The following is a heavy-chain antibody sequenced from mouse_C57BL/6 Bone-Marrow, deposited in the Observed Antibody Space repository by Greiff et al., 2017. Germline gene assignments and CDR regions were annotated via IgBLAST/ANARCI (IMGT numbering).Heavy chain of an antibody. Sequence: QVQLKESGPGLVAPSQSLSITCTVSGFSLTSYAISWVRQPPGKGLAWLGVIWTGGGTNYNSALKSRLSISKDNSKSQVFLKMNSLQTDDTARDYCARNRGDYYGSSPLFDVWGTGTTVTVSS. D-gene: IGHD1-1*01. J-gene: IGHJ1*03. CDR1: GFSLTSYA. CDR3: ARNRGDYYGSSPLFDV. CDR2: IWTGGGT. V-gene: IGHV2-9-1*01.